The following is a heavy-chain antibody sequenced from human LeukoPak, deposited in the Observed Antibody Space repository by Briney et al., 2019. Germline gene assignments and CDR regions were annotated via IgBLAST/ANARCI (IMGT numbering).Heavy chain of an antibody. D-gene: IGHD3-22*01. Sequence: MAAETLSLTCTVSGVSISSCSYYWSWIRHPAGKGLEWIGRIYTSGSTNHNPSHKTRLTISVDTSKHQFSLKLSSVTAADTAVYYCARVTSSGYYPYYYYYMDVWGKGTTVTVSS. J-gene: IGHJ6*03. CDR2: IYTSGST. CDR3: ARVTSSGYYPYYYYYMDV. V-gene: IGHV4-61*02. CDR1: GVSISSCSYY.